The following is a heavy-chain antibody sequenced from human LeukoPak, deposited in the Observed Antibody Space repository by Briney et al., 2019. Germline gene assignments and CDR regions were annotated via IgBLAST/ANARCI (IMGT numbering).Heavy chain of an antibody. CDR1: GFIFSTYG. Sequence: GGSLRLSCAASGFIFSTYGMYWVRQAPGKGLEWVAFIRHDGSIKNYADSVKGRSTISRDNSKNTLYLQMNSLRAEDTAVYYCAKDSLADIGYWGQGTLVTVSS. CDR2: IRHDGSIK. J-gene: IGHJ4*02. CDR3: AKDSLADIGY. D-gene: IGHD3-16*01. V-gene: IGHV3-30*02.